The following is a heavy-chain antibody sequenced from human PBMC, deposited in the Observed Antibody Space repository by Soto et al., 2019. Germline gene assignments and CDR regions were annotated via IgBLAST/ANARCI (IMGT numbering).Heavy chain of an antibody. CDR2: IKSKSRGGTT. J-gene: IGHJ4*02. CDR3: TTGSLTTSTRAEDH. D-gene: IGHD4-17*01. Sequence: EVQLLESGGGLVKPGGSLRLSCAASGFTFSIAWLSWFRQPPGKGLAWVGRIKSKSRGGTTQDAPSLKGRFTISRDDSRNTIYLQMNSLEIEDTAVYYCTTGSLTTSTRAEDHWGQGTLVTVSS. V-gene: IGHV3-15*01. CDR1: GFTFSIAW.